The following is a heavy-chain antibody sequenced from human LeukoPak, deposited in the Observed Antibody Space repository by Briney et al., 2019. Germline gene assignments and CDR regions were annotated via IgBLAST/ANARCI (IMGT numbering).Heavy chain of an antibody. CDR2: ISSGTSNI. Sequence: GGSLRLSCAASGFTFSDYGMNWVRRAPGKGLEWVSYISSGTSNIYYADSVKGRFTISRDNAKNSLYLQMNSLRDEDTAVYYCASGMRNSFYYYMDVWGKGTTVTVSS. J-gene: IGHJ6*03. CDR3: ASGMRNSFYYYMDV. CDR1: GFTFSDYG. V-gene: IGHV3-48*02. D-gene: IGHD1-26*01.